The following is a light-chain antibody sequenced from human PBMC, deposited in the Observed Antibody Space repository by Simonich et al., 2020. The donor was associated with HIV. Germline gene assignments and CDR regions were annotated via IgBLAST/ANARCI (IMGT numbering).Light chain of an antibody. CDR3: QQYYSTPLIT. V-gene: IGKV4-1*01. J-gene: IGKJ5*01. CDR2: WAS. Sequence: DIVMTQSPDSLAVSLGERATINCKSSQSVLYSSNNKNYFAWYQQKPRQPPKLIIYWASTRESGVPDRFSGSGSGTDFTLTISSLQAEDVAVYYCQQYYSTPLITFGQGTRLEIK. CDR1: QSVLYSSNNKNY.